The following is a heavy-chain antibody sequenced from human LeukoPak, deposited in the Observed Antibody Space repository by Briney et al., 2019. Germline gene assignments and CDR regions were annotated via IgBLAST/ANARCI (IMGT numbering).Heavy chain of an antibody. CDR1: GFTFSNYL. CDR3: AREKVVASQYYYYGMDV. Sequence: GGSLRLSCEASGFTFSNYLMHWVRQAPGKGLVWVSHIENNGRSTNYADSVKGRFTISRDNTRNTLSLEMNNLRAEDTAIYYCAREKVVASQYYYYGMDVWGQGTTVTVSS. CDR2: IENNGRST. D-gene: IGHD2-15*01. V-gene: IGHV3-74*01. J-gene: IGHJ6*02.